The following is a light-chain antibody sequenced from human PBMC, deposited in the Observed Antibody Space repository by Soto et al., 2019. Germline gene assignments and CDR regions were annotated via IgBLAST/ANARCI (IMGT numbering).Light chain of an antibody. Sequence: DIQMTQSPSSLSASIGDRVTITCQASRDIGNSLNWYQHKPGRAPNLLIDDASNLERGAPSRLSGSGSGTEFSLTISSLQPEDMATYYCQQDDNLPYTFGQGTKLEI. CDR2: DAS. CDR1: RDIGNS. V-gene: IGKV1-33*01. CDR3: QQDDNLPYT. J-gene: IGKJ2*01.